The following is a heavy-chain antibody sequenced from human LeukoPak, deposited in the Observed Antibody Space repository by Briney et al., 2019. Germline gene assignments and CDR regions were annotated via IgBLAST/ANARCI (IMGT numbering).Heavy chain of an antibody. Sequence: GASVKVSCKASGYTFTSYGFSWVRQAPGQGLEWMGWISAYNGNTNYAQKLQGRVTMTTDTSTSTAYMELRSLRSDDTAVYYCAASGYSSSWSPWFDPWGQGTLVTVSS. J-gene: IGHJ5*02. CDR1: GYTFTSYG. CDR2: ISAYNGNT. CDR3: AASGYSSSWSPWFDP. V-gene: IGHV1-18*01. D-gene: IGHD6-13*01.